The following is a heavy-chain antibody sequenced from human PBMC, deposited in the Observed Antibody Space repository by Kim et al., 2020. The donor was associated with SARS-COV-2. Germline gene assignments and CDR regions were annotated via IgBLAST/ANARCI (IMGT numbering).Heavy chain of an antibody. Sequence: SETLSLTCTVSGGSISSSSYYWGWIRQPPGKGLEWIGSIYYSGSTYYNPSLKSRVTISVDTSKNQFSLKLSSVTAADTAVYYCARYLFVHNWNYYSVEYYFDYWGQGTLVTFSS. CDR3: ARYLFVHNWNYYSVEYYFDY. V-gene: IGHV4-39*01. J-gene: IGHJ4*02. CDR1: GGSISSSSYY. CDR2: IYYSGST. D-gene: IGHD1-7*01.